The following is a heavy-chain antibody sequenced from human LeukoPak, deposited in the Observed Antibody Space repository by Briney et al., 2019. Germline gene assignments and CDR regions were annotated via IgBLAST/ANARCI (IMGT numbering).Heavy chain of an antibody. V-gene: IGHV5-51*01. CDR3: ARGFWSGFVVSNWFDP. CDR2: IYPGDSDT. J-gene: IGHJ5*02. D-gene: IGHD3-3*01. CDR1: GYSFTSYW. Sequence: GESLKISCKGSGYSFTSYWIGWVRQVPGKGLEWMGIIYPGDSDTRYSPSFQGQVTISADKSISTAYLQWSSLKASDTAMYYCARGFWSGFVVSNWFDPWGQGTLVTVSS.